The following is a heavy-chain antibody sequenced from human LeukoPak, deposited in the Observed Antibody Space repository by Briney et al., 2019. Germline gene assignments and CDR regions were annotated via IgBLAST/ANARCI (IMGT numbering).Heavy chain of an antibody. D-gene: IGHD6-19*01. Sequence: SETLSLTCAVYGGSLSSYYWNWIRQPPGKGLEWIGEIYHIGSTDYNPSLKSRVTISVDTSKNQFSLKLSSVTAADTAVYYCARHIAVAVYSGFSYYMDVWGKGTTVTVSS. V-gene: IGHV4-34*01. CDR3: ARHIAVAVYSGFSYYMDV. CDR1: GGSLSSYY. CDR2: IYHIGST. J-gene: IGHJ6*03.